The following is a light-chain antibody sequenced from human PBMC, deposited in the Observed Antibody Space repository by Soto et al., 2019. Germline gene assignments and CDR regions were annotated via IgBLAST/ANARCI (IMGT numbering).Light chain of an antibody. Sequence: EIVFTQSPGTLSLSPGERATLSCRASQSVSSNYLAWYQQKPGQAPRPLIYGASSRATGIPDRFSGSGAGTDFTLTISRLEPEDFAVYYCQQYGSSPWTFGQGTKVEIK. J-gene: IGKJ1*01. CDR2: GAS. CDR3: QQYGSSPWT. V-gene: IGKV3-20*01. CDR1: QSVSSNY.